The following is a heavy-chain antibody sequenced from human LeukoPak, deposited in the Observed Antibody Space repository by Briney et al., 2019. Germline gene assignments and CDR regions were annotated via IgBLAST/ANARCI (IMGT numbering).Heavy chain of an antibody. V-gene: IGHV4-4*07. Sequence: SETLSLTCTVSGGSISSYYWSWVRQPAGKGLEWIGRIYTSGSTNYNPSLKSRGTMSVNAAKNKSSFKLRTVTAADAAVYYCSREGLGEFLPIQSYYYMAVWGKGTTVTVSS. CDR2: IYTSGST. CDR1: GGSISSYY. J-gene: IGHJ6*03. D-gene: IGHD3-10*01. CDR3: SREGLGEFLPIQSYYYMAV.